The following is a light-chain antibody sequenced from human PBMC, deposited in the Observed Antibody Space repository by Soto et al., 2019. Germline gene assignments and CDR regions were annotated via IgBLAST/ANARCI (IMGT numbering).Light chain of an antibody. Sequence: VLTQSPGTLSLSPGEKATLSCRASQSVSSSYLAWYQQKPGQAPRLLIYGASSRATGIPDRFSGSGSGTDFTLTISILEPEDFAVYYCQQYGSSPTWTFGQGTKVDIK. V-gene: IGKV3-20*01. CDR1: QSVSSSY. J-gene: IGKJ1*01. CDR3: QQYGSSPTWT. CDR2: GAS.